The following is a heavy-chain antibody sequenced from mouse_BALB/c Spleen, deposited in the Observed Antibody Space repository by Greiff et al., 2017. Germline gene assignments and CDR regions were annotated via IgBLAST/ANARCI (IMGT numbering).Heavy chain of an antibody. CDR2: IWAGGST. V-gene: IGHV2-9*02. CDR1: GFSLTSYG. CDR3: AREAMITPTGYAMDY. J-gene: IGHJ4*01. D-gene: IGHD2-4*01. Sequence: QVHVKQSGPGLVAPSQSLSITCTVSGFSLTSYGVHWVRQPPGKGLEWLGVIWAGGSTNYNSALMSRLSISKDNSKSQVFLKMNSLQTDDTAMYYCAREAMITPTGYAMDYWGQGTSVTVSS.